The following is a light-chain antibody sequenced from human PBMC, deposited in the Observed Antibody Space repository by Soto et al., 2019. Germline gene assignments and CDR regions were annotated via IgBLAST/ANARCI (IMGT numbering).Light chain of an antibody. CDR1: SSDVGGYNY. CDR3: SSYTGSSTLYV. Sequence: QSALTQPASVSGSPGQSITISCTGTSSDVGGYNYVSWYQQHPGKAPKLMIYEVSNRPSGVSNRFSGSKSGNTASLTISGLQVEDEADYSCSSYTGSSTLYVFGTGTKLTVL. J-gene: IGLJ1*01. CDR2: EVS. V-gene: IGLV2-14*01.